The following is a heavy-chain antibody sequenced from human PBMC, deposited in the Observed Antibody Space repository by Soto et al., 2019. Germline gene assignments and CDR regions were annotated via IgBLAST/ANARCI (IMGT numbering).Heavy chain of an antibody. CDR1: GFTFSSYG. CDR3: AKARAGYGMDV. V-gene: IGHV3-30*18. CDR2: ISYDGSNK. Sequence: ESGGGVVQPGRSLRLSCAASGFTFSSYGMHWVRQAPGKGLEWVAVISYDGSNKYYADSVKGRFTISRDNSKNTLYLQMNSLRAEDTAVYYCAKARAGYGMDVWGQGTTVTVSS. J-gene: IGHJ6*02.